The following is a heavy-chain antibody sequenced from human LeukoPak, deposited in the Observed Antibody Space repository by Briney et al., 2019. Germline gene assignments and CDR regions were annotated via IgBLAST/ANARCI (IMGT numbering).Heavy chain of an antibody. J-gene: IGHJ4*02. CDR3: ARSHYYNSNVPPDY. Sequence: AGSLRLSCVVSGFTFTSYAMSWVRQAPGKGLEWVSYISAGDDSTHYAGSVKGRFTISRDKSKNTLYLQMNSLRAEDTAVYYCARSHYYNSNVPPDYWGQGTLVTVSS. D-gene: IGHD2/OR15-2a*01. V-gene: IGHV3-23*01. CDR1: GFTFTSYA. CDR2: ISAGDDST.